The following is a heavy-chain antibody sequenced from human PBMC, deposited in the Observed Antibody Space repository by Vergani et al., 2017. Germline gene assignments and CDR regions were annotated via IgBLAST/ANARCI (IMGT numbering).Heavy chain of an antibody. CDR3: ARSPGVWLQGFFDY. Sequence: QLQLQESGSGLVKPSQTLSLTCAVSGGSISSSSYYWGWIRQPPGKGLEWIGSIYYSGSTYYNPSLKSRVTISVDTSKNQFSLKLSSVTAADTAVYYCARSPGVWLQGFFDYWGQGTLVTVSS. CDR2: IYYSGST. V-gene: IGHV4-39*01. J-gene: IGHJ4*02. D-gene: IGHD5-24*01. CDR1: GGSISSSSYY.